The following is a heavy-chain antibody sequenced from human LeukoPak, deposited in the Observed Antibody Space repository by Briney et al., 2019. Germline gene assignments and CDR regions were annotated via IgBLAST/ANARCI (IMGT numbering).Heavy chain of an antibody. Sequence: SETLSLTCIVSGGSISSYYWSWIRQPPGKGLEWIGYIYYTGSTNYNPSLKSRVTISVDTSKNQFSLKLSSVTAADTAVYYCARELYTGSDDAFDIWGQGTMVTVSS. CDR1: GGSISSYY. V-gene: IGHV4-59*01. CDR2: IYYTGST. D-gene: IGHD1-26*01. J-gene: IGHJ3*02. CDR3: ARELYTGSDDAFDI.